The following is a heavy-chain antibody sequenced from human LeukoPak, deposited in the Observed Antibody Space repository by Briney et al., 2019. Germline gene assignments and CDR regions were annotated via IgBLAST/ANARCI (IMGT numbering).Heavy chain of an antibody. CDR1: GFTFSDYY. D-gene: IGHD5-18*01. Sequence: PGGSLRLSCAASGFTFSDYYMSWIRQAPGKGREWVSYISSSSSYTNYADSVKGRFTISRDNAKNSLYLQMNSLRAEDTAVYYCARDPSGGYSYGPHFDYWGQGALVTVSS. CDR2: ISSSSSYT. V-gene: IGHV3-11*05. J-gene: IGHJ4*02. CDR3: ARDPSGGYSYGPHFDY.